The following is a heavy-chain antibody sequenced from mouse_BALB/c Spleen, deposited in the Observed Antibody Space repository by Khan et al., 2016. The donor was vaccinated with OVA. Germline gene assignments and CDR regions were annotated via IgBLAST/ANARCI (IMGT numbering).Heavy chain of an antibody. D-gene: IGHD4-1*01. CDR1: GFTFSSYS. V-gene: IGHV5-6*01. Sequence: EVHLVESGGDLVKPGGSLKLSCAASGFTFSSYSMSWVRQTPDKRLEWVASISSGGDYTYYPDSVKGRFTISRDNAKNTLYLQMSDLKYEDTAMYYCADHLTGSFDYWGQATLVTVSA. J-gene: IGHJ3*01. CDR3: ADHLTGSFDY. CDR2: ISSGGDYT.